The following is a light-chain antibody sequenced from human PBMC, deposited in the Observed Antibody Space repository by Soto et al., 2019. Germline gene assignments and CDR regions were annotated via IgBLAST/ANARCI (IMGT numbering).Light chain of an antibody. CDR3: QQFHNWPRT. J-gene: IGKJ1*01. Sequence: EIVMTQSPATMSVSPGERATLSCRASQSMGSNVAWYQQKPGQAPRLLIYGASTRAAGIPARFSGSGSGTEFTLTITNLQSEDFAVYYCQQFHNWPRTFGQGTKVDI. CDR2: GAS. V-gene: IGKV3-15*01. CDR1: QSMGSN.